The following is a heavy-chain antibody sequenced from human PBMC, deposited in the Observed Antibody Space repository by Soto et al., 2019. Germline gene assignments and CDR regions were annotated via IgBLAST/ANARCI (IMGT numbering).Heavy chain of an antibody. Sequence: ASVKVSCKASGYTFTSYYMHWVRQAPGQGLEWMGIINPSGGSTSYAQKFQGRVTMTRDTSTSTVYMELSSLGSEDTAVYYCAREITGTTKRGVVWFDPWGQGTLVTVSS. CDR2: INPSGGST. V-gene: IGHV1-46*01. J-gene: IGHJ5*02. D-gene: IGHD1-7*01. CDR1: GYTFTSYY. CDR3: AREITGTTKRGVVWFDP.